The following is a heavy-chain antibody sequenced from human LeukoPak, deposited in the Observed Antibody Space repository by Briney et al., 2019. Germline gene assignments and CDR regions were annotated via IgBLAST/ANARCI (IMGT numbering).Heavy chain of an antibody. CDR2: INPSGGST. D-gene: IGHD1-26*01. CDR1: GYTFTSYY. V-gene: IGHV1-46*01. CDR3: ARDGTRGRCAFDI. J-gene: IGHJ3*02. Sequence: ASVTVSCTASGYTFTSYYMHWVRQAPGQGLEWMGIINPSGGSTSYAQKFQGRVTMTRDTSTSTVYMELSSLRSEDTAVYYCARDGTRGRCAFDIWGQGTMVTVSS.